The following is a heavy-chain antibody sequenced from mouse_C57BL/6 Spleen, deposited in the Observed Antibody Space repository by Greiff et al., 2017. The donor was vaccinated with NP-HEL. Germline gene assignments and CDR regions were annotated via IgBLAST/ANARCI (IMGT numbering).Heavy chain of an antibody. J-gene: IGHJ2*01. V-gene: IGHV1-81*01. D-gene: IGHD1-1*01. CDR3: ARQDYGSSKDYFDY. CDR2: IYPRSGNT. CDR1: GYTFTSYG. Sequence: QVQLQQSGAELARPGASVKLSCKASGYTFTSYGISWVKQRTGQGLEWIGEIYPRSGNTYYNEKFKGKATLTADKSSSTAYMELRSLTSEDSAVYFCARQDYGSSKDYFDYWGQGTTLTVSS.